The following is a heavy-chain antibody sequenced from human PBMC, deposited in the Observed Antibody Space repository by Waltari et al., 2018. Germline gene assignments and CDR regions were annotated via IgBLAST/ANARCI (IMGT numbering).Heavy chain of an antibody. D-gene: IGHD2-2*01. J-gene: IGHJ5*02. CDR1: GGSFSGYY. V-gene: IGHV4-34*01. Sequence: QVRLQQWGAGLLKPSETLSLTCAVSGGSFSGYYWSRIPPPPGAGPGGVGEIYHSGSTNYNPSLKSRVTISVDTSKNQFSLKLSSVTAADAAVYYCARGLHYGYCSSTSCPPPGQWFDPWGQGTLVTVSS. CDR3: ARGLHYGYCSSTSCPPPGQWFDP. CDR2: IYHSGST.